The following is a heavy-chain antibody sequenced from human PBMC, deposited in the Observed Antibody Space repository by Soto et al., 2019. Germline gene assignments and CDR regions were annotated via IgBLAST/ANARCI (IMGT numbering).Heavy chain of an antibody. V-gene: IGHV1-8*01. CDR1: GYTFTSYD. CDR2: MNPNSGNT. Sequence: ASVKVSCKASGYTFTSYDINWVRQATGQGLEWMGWMNPNSGNTGYAQKFQGRVTMTRNTSISTAYMELSSLRSEDTAVYYCARGWWDYYYMDVWGKGTTVTVSS. J-gene: IGHJ6*03. D-gene: IGHD2-15*01. CDR3: ARGWWDYYYMDV.